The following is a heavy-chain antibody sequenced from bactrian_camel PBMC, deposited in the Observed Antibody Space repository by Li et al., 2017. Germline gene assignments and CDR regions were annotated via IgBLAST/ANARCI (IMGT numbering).Heavy chain of an antibody. Sequence: HVQLVESGGGSAQPGGSLRLSCVASGFPFSPNHMSWVRQPPGKKLEWISSITASGTTSYSNAVRGRFTISRDNAKNELYLQMDSRGLEDTATYYCAKGRPRLGLVAAELDRGQGTQVTVS. J-gene: IGHJ4*01. CDR1: GFPFSPNH. CDR3: AKGRPRLGLVAAELD. D-gene: IGHD4*01. V-gene: IGHV3S1*01. CDR2: ITASGTT.